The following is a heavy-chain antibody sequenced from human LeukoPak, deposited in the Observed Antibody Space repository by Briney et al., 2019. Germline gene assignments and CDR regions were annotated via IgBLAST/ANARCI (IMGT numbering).Heavy chain of an antibody. Sequence: PSETLSLTCAVYGGSFSGYYWSWIRQPPGKGLEWIGEINHSGSTNYNPSLESRVTISVDTSKNQFSLKLSSVTAADTAVYYCARKMATTRGYFDYWGQGTLVTVSS. CDR3: ARKMATTRGYFDY. CDR2: INHSGST. V-gene: IGHV4-34*01. CDR1: GGSFSGYY. J-gene: IGHJ4*02. D-gene: IGHD5-24*01.